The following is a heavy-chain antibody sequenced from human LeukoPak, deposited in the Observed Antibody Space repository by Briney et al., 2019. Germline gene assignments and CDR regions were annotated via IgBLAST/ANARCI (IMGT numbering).Heavy chain of an antibody. CDR2: IYYSGST. Sequence: PSETLSLTCTVSGGSISDYYWNWIRQPPGKGLEWIGYIYYSGSTTYNPSLKSRVTMSVGTAKNQFSLKLRSVTAADTAVYYCARGDFCSSSNCYLRPMDVWGKGTTVTVSS. J-gene: IGHJ6*03. CDR3: ARGDFCSSSNCYLRPMDV. V-gene: IGHV4-59*01. CDR1: GGSISDYY. D-gene: IGHD2-2*01.